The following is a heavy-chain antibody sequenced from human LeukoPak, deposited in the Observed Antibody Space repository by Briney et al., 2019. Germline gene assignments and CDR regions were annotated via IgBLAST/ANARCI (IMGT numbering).Heavy chain of an antibody. D-gene: IGHD6-6*01. CDR3: AKGPYSSSSRIWYFDL. CDR1: GFTFNTYS. CDR2: ISGSGGST. Sequence: GGSLRLSCAASGFTFNTYSMSWVRQAPGKGLEWVSAISGSGGSTYYADSVKGRFTISRDNSKNTLYLQMNSLRAEDTAVYYCAKGPYSSSSRIWYFDLWGRGTLVTVSS. V-gene: IGHV3-23*01. J-gene: IGHJ2*01.